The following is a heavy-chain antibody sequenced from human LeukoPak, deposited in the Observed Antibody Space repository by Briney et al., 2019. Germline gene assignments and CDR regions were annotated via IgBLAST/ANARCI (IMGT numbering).Heavy chain of an antibody. D-gene: IGHD2-21*02. CDR2: IYFNGRT. Sequence: SETLSVTCSVSGGSISDSIVSHYWSWIRQPPGKGLEWIGYIYFNGRTNYSPSLKSRVTLSVDTSKNQFSMKLISVTAADTAVYYCARTARSRDWFDPWGQGSLVTVSS. CDR1: GGSISDSIVSHY. V-gene: IGHV4-61*01. CDR3: ARTARSRDWFDP. J-gene: IGHJ5*02.